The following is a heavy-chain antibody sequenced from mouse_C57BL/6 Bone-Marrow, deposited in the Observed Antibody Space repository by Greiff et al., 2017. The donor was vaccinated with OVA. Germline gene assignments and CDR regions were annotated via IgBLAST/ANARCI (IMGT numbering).Heavy chain of an antibody. CDR3: ARPYYYGSSYDAMDY. J-gene: IGHJ4*01. CDR2: IRNKANGYTT. V-gene: IGHV7-3*01. Sequence: EVMLVESGGGLVQPGGSLSLSCAASGFTFTDYYMSWVRQPPGKALEWLGFIRNKANGYTTEYSASVKGRFTISRDNSQSILYLQMNALRAEDSATYYCARPYYYGSSYDAMDYWGQGTSVTVSS. CDR1: GFTFTDYY. D-gene: IGHD1-1*01.